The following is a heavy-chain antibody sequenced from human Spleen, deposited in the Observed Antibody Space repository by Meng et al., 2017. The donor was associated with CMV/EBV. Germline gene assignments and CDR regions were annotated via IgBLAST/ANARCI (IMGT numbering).Heavy chain of an antibody. J-gene: IGHJ6*02. D-gene: IGHD6-13*01. CDR3: ARATGIAAAGTPAYYYYYYGMDV. V-gene: IGHV4-34*01. CDR2: INHSGST. Sequence: SQTLSLTCAVYGGSFSGYYWSWIRQPPGKGLEWIGEINHSGSTNYNPSLKSRVTISVDTSKNQFSLKLSSVTAADTAVYYCARATGIAAAGTPAYYYYYYGMDVWGQGTTVTVSS. CDR1: GGSFSGYY.